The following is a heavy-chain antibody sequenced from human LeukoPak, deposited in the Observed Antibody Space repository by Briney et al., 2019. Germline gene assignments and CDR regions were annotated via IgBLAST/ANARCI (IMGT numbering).Heavy chain of an antibody. Sequence: GGSLRLSCAASGFTFSSYWVSWVRQAPGKGLEWVANIKQDGSEKYYVDSVKGRFTISRDNAKNSLYLQMNSLRAEDTAVYYCASLIPEYDPIDYWGQGTLVTVSS. CDR1: GFTFSSYW. D-gene: IGHD2/OR15-2a*01. V-gene: IGHV3-7*01. CDR2: IKQDGSEK. CDR3: ASLIPEYDPIDY. J-gene: IGHJ4*02.